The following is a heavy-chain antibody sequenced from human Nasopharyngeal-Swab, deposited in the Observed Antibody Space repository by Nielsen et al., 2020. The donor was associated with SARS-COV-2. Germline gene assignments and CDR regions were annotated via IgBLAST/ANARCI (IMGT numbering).Heavy chain of an antibody. J-gene: IGHJ4*02. V-gene: IGHV3-43D*03. D-gene: IGHD3-3*01. Sequence: GESLKISCAASGFTFHYFDMHWVRPAPGKGLEWVSLITSDGDTTLYADSVKGRFTISRDNSRNSLYLQMNSLRLEDTAFYYCAKPTIFGAEIDYWGQGTLVTVSS. CDR1: GFTFHYFD. CDR2: ITSDGDTT. CDR3: AKPTIFGAEIDY.